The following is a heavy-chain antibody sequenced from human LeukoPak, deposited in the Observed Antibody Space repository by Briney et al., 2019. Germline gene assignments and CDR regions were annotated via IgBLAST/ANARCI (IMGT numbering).Heavy chain of an antibody. Sequence: GGSLRLSCAASGFTFSDYDMNWVRQAPGKGLEWVAYIRGSGSGIVCGHTYAGAVKGRLNISRDNAKNSLYLEMNSMRAEDTAFYYCAIEDNWGFDYWGQGALVTVSS. D-gene: IGHD7-27*01. J-gene: IGHJ4*02. V-gene: IGHV3-48*03. CDR1: GFTFSDYD. CDR3: AIEDNWGFDY. CDR2: IRGSGSGIVCG.